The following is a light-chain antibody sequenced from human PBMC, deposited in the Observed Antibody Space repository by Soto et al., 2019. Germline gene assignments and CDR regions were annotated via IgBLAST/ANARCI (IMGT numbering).Light chain of an antibody. CDR1: SSNIGAGYD. CDR2: GNS. CDR3: QSYEISLSGSG. Sequence: QSVLTQPPSVSGAPGQRVTLSCTGSSSNIGAGYDVHWYQQLPGTAPKLLIYGNSNRPSGVPDRFSGSKSDTSASLAITGLKAEDEADYYCQSYEISLSGSGFGGGTQLTVL. J-gene: IGLJ3*02. V-gene: IGLV1-40*01.